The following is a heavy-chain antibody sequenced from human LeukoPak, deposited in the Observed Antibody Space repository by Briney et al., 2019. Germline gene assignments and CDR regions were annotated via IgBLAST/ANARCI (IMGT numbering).Heavy chain of an antibody. D-gene: IGHD3-10*01. CDR3: ARDRVTMVRGHTAPQH. J-gene: IGHJ1*01. V-gene: IGHV3-21*01. Sequence: AGGSLRLSCAASGFTFSSYSMNWVRQAPGKGPEWVSSISSSSSYIYYADSVKGRFTISRDNAKNSLYLQMNSLRAEDTAVYYCARDRVTMVRGHTAPQHWGQGTLVTVSS. CDR1: GFTFSSYS. CDR2: ISSSSSYI.